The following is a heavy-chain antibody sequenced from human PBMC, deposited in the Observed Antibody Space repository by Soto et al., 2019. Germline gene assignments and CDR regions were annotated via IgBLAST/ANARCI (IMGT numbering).Heavy chain of an antibody. J-gene: IGHJ4*02. V-gene: IGHV1-69*13. D-gene: IGHD3-22*01. CDR2: IIPIFGTA. CDR1: GGTFSSYA. CDR3: ASDRYYQYYFDY. Sequence: SVKVSCKASGGTFSSYAISWVRQAPGQGLEWMGGIIPIFGTANYAQKFQGRVTITADESTSTAYMELSSLRSEDTAVYYCASDRYYQYYFDYWGQGTLVTVSS.